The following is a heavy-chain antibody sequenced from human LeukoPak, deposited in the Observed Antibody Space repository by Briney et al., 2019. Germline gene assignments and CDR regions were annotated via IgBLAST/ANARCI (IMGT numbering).Heavy chain of an antibody. D-gene: IGHD2-2*02. Sequence: SETLSLTCTVSGGSISSSSYYWGWIRQPPGKGLEWIGSIYYSGSTYYNPSLKSRVTISVDTSKNQFSLKLSSVTAADTAVYYCARDSGDIVVVPAAIGNNWFDPWGQGTLVTVSS. J-gene: IGHJ5*02. CDR2: IYYSGST. CDR3: ARDSGDIVVVPAAIGNNWFDP. V-gene: IGHV4-39*07. CDR1: GGSISSSSYY.